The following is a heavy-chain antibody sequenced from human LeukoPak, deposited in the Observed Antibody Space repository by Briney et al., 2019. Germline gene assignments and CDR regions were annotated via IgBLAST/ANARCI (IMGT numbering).Heavy chain of an antibody. CDR1: GGSISSGSYY. Sequence: SETLSLTCTVSGGSISSGSYYWSWIRQPAGKGLEWIGRIYTSGSTNYNPSLKSRVTISVDTSKNQFSLKLSSVTAADTAVYYCARDSTAVPAAINAFDIWGQGTMVTVSS. J-gene: IGHJ3*02. CDR3: ARDSTAVPAAINAFDI. CDR2: IYTSGST. D-gene: IGHD2-2*02. V-gene: IGHV4-61*02.